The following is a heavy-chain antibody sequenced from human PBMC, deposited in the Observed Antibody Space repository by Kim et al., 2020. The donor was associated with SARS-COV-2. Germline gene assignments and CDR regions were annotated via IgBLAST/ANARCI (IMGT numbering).Heavy chain of an antibody. CDR3: ARASVDYGPSTFDY. J-gene: IGHJ4*02. V-gene: IGHV3-11*01. D-gene: IGHD4-17*01. Sequence: DAVQGQLTISKDNAKNSLYLKRDSLRAEDTAVYYCARASVDYGPSTFDYWGQGTLVTVSS.